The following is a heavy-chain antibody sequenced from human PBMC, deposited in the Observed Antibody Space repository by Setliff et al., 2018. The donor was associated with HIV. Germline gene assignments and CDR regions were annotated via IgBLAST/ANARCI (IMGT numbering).Heavy chain of an antibody. CDR3: ATVDGTRYLDY. Sequence: KPSETLSLTCAVSGYSIRRGYYWGWIRQSPGKGLEWIGTMFRTGTSYYNPSLTSRVTISQDTSKNQFSLELTSVTAADTAVYYCATVDGTRYLDYWGQGKLVTVSS. J-gene: IGHJ4*02. D-gene: IGHD1-1*01. CDR1: GYSIRRGYY. V-gene: IGHV4-38-2*01. CDR2: MFRTGTS.